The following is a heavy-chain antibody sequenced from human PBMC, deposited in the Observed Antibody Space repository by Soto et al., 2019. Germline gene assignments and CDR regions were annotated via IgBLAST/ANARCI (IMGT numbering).Heavy chain of an antibody. CDR2: IYPGDSDT. CDR3: AGGGVRGVITRTRDYYGMDV. Sequence: GESLKISCKGSGYSFTSYWIGWVRQMPGKGLKCMGIIYPGDSDTRYSLSFQGQVTISADKSISTAYLQWSSLKASDTAMYYFAGGGVRGVITRTRDYYGMDVWGQGTTVTVSS. J-gene: IGHJ6*02. CDR1: GYSFTSYW. V-gene: IGHV5-51*01. D-gene: IGHD3-10*01.